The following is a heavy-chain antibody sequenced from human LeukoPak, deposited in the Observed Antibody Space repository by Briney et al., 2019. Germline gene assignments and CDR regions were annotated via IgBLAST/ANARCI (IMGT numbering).Heavy chain of an antibody. Sequence: SQTLSLTCTVSGGSISSGSHYWSWIREPAWKGLEWIGRIYSSGNTNYNPSLKSRVTISLDTSKNQFSLNLSSVTAADTAVYYCAGEVGGSWFDPWGLGTLVTVPS. CDR3: AGEVGGSWFDP. J-gene: IGHJ5*02. D-gene: IGHD1-26*01. CDR2: IYSSGNT. CDR1: GGSISSGSHY. V-gene: IGHV4-61*02.